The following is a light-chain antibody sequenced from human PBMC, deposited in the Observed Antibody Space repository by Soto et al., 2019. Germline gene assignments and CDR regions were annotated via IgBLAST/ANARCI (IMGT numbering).Light chain of an antibody. Sequence: QSVLTQPRSVSGPPGQSFTISCTGTSSDVGGYNYVSWYQQHPGKAPKLMIYDVSRRPSGVPDRFSGSKSGNTASLTISGLQAEDEADYYCCSYAGSYTYVFGTGTKVTVL. J-gene: IGLJ1*01. CDR2: DVS. CDR1: SSDVGGYNY. V-gene: IGLV2-11*01. CDR3: CSYAGSYTYV.